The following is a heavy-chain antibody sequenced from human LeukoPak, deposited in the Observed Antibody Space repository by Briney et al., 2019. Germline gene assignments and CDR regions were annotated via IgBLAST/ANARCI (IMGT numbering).Heavy chain of an antibody. J-gene: IGHJ4*02. Sequence: PGGSLRLSCAASGFSFSNYWMHWVRQAPGKGLVWVSRINSDGSSTTYADSVKGRFTISRDNAKNFLYLQMNSLRAEDTALYYCAARARGYKRIDYWGQGTLVTVFS. V-gene: IGHV3-74*01. D-gene: IGHD3-10*01. CDR1: GFSFSNYW. CDR3: AARARGYKRIDY. CDR2: INSDGSST.